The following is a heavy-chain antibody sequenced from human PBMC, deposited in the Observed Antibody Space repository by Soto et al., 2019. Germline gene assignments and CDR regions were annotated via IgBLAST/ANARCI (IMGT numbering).Heavy chain of an antibody. Sequence: SETLSLTCTLSAGSISSYDWRWIRQTPGKGLEWVGYIYYSGSTNYNPSLKSRVTISLDTSKNQFSLKLSSVTAADTAVYYCASVGLVWLGEWHYGMDGWDQGTRVVFSS. CDR1: AGSISSYD. J-gene: IGHJ6*02. D-gene: IGHD3-10*01. V-gene: IGHV4-59*01. CDR3: ASVGLVWLGEWHYGMDG. CDR2: IYYSGST.